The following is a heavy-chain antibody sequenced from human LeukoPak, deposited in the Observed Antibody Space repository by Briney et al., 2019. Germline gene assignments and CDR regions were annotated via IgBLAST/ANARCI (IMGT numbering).Heavy chain of an antibody. D-gene: IGHD1-26*01. CDR2: ISWNSGRI. CDR3: ARDPYSGNYGNDYYYYMDV. V-gene: IGHV3-48*04. Sequence: PGGSLRLSCAASGFTVSSNYMSWVRQAPGKGLEWVSSISWNSGRIVYADSVKGRFTISRDNAKNSLYLQMDSLGPDDTAVYYCARDPYSGNYGNDYYYYMDVWGKGTTVTISS. CDR1: GFTVSSNY. J-gene: IGHJ6*03.